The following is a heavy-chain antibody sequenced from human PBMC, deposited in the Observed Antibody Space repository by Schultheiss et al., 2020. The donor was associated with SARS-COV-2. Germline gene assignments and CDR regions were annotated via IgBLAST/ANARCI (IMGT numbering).Heavy chain of an antibody. CDR3: ARDTNAYYDFWSGKYSGMDV. J-gene: IGHJ6*02. V-gene: IGHV1-3*01. Sequence: ASVKVSCKASGYTFTSYAMHWVRQAPGQRLEWMGWINAGNGNTKYSQKFQGRVTITRDTSASTAYMELSSLRSEDTAVYYCARDTNAYYDFWSGKYSGMDVWGRGTTVTVSS. D-gene: IGHD3-3*01. CDR1: GYTFTSYA. CDR2: INAGNGNT.